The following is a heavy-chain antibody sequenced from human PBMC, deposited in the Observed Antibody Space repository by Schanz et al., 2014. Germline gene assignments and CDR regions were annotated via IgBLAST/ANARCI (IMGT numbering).Heavy chain of an antibody. CDR2: ISGTGGDDT. D-gene: IGHD3-22*01. J-gene: IGHJ4*02. Sequence: EVHLVESGGGLVQPGGSLRLSCTASGFTFSTHAMHWVRQAPGKGLLWVSSISGTGGDDTYYADSVKGRFTISRDNSKNTLFLQMNSLRVEDSAIYYCAKDISDTSGKDDYWGQGTLVTVSS. V-gene: IGHV3-23*04. CDR3: AKDISDTSGKDDY. CDR1: GFTFSTHA.